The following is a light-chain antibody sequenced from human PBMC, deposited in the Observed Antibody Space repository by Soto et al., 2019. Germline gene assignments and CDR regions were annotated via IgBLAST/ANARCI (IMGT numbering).Light chain of an antibody. V-gene: IGKV1-5*03. CDR2: MAS. CDR3: QQYNSYSRT. J-gene: IGKJ1*01. Sequence: DIQLTQSPSFLSASVGDRVTITCRASQSISSSLAWYQQKPGKAPKLLIYMASSLESGVPSRFSGSGSGTEFTLTISSLQPDDFATYYCQQYNSYSRTFGQGTKVDIK. CDR1: QSISSS.